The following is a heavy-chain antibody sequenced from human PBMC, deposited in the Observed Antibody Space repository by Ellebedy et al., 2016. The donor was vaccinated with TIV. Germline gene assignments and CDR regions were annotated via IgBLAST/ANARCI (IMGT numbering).Heavy chain of an antibody. V-gene: IGHV3-48*03. CDR1: GFIFSDYE. CDR3: ARDGVVVTAIPPIYGMDV. CDR2: ISISGDTI. J-gene: IGHJ6*02. Sequence: GGSLRLSCAASGFIFSDYEMNWVRQAPGKGLEWLSYISISGDTIFYADSVKGRFTISRDNAKSSLYLQMNSLRAEDTAVYYCARDGVVVTAIPPIYGMDVWGQGTTVTVSS. D-gene: IGHD2-21*02.